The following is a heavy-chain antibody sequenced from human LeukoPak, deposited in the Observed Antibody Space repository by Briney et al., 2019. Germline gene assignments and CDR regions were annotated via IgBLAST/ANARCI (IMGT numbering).Heavy chain of an antibody. CDR1: GYTFTSYY. V-gene: IGHV1-46*01. CDR3: ARDHRSGGSCYDY. J-gene: IGHJ4*02. CDR2: INPSGGST. D-gene: IGHD2-15*01. Sequence: GASVKVSCKASGYTFTSYYMHWVRQAPGQGLEWMGIINPSGGSTSYAQKFQGRVTMTRDTSMSTVYMELSSLRSEDTAVYYWARDHRSGGSCYDYWAQGTLVTVSS.